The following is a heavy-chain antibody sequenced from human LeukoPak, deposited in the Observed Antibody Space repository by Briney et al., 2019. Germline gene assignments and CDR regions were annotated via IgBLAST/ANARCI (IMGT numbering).Heavy chain of an antibody. CDR2: IYYSGST. D-gene: IGHD3-22*01. Sequence: PSETLSLTCTVSGGSISSSSYYWGWIRQPPGKGLEWIGSIYYSGSTYYNPSLKSRVTISVDTSKNQFSLKLTSVTAADTAVYYCARHGDSSGYVDYWGQGTLVTVSS. CDR3: ARHGDSSGYVDY. CDR1: GGSISSSSYY. V-gene: IGHV4-39*01. J-gene: IGHJ4*02.